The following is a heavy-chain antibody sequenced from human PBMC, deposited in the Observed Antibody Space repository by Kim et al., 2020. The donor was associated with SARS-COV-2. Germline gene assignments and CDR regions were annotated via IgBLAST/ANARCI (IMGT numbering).Heavy chain of an antibody. Sequence: ASVKVSCKASGYTFTSYSMHWVRQAPGQGLEWMGMINPSAGGTSYAQKFQGRVTMTRDTSTSTVYMELNSLRSEDTAVHYCSRVDYYDSSGYYYYYGMDVWGRGTTVTVSS. CDR3: SRVDYYDSSGYYYYYGMDV. CDR1: GYTFTSYS. J-gene: IGHJ6*02. CDR2: INPSAGGT. V-gene: IGHV1-46*01. D-gene: IGHD3-22*01.